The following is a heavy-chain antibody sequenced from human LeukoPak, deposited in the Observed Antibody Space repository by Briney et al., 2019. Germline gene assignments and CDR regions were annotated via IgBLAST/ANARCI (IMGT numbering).Heavy chain of an antibody. V-gene: IGHV4-4*07. D-gene: IGHD6-6*01. CDR3: ARDRRSSSYYYYGMDV. J-gene: IGHJ6*02. CDR2: IYTSGST. CDR1: GGSISSYY. Sequence: SETLSLTCTVSGGSISSYYWSWIRQPAGKGLEWIGRIYTSGSTNYNPSLKSRVTMSVDTSKNQFSLKLSSVTAADTAVYYCARDRRSSSYYYYGMDVWGQGTTVTVSS.